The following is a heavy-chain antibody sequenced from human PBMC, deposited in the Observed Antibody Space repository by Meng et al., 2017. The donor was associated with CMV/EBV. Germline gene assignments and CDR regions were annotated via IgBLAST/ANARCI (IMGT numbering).Heavy chain of an antibody. CDR1: GCTLSSYA. J-gene: IGHJ6*02. Sequence: SSVKVSCKASGCTLSSYAISWVRQAPGQGLEWMGWIITIFGTANYAQKFQGRVTITTDESTSTAYMELSSLRSEDTAVYYCARAQVVVVPAAIHYYYYGMDVWGQGTTVTVSS. V-gene: IGHV1-69*05. D-gene: IGHD2-2*01. CDR3: ARAQVVVVPAAIHYYYYGMDV. CDR2: IITIFGTA.